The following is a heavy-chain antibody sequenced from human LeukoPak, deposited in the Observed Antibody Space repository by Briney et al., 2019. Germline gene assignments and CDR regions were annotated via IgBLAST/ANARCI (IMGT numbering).Heavy chain of an antibody. J-gene: IGHJ4*02. CDR1: GFTFSSYW. V-gene: IGHV3-74*01. CDR2: INSDGSST. D-gene: IGHD3-10*01. Sequence: PGRSLRLSCPASGFTFSSYWMHWVRQAPGKGLVWVSRINSDGSSTSYADSVKGRFTISRDNAKNTLYLQMNSLRAEDTAVYYCARCLRNAPMVYDYWGQGTLVTVSS. CDR3: ARCLRNAPMVYDY.